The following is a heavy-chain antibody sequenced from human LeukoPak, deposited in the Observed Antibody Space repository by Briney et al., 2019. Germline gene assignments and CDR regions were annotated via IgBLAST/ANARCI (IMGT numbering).Heavy chain of an antibody. D-gene: IGHD5-12*01. Sequence: GGSLTPSCSPSAFTFRSYAIDSGPEAPPKGVEWVSVICYDGSNKSYADCVKGRFNISKDNSKNTLYLQMNRLRAEDTAVYYCARDGGYSGYGSYYYYYGMDVWGQGTTVTVS. V-gene: IGHV3-33*01. CDR1: AFTFRSYA. CDR3: ARDGGYSGYGSYYYYYGMDV. J-gene: IGHJ6*02. CDR2: ICYDGSNK.